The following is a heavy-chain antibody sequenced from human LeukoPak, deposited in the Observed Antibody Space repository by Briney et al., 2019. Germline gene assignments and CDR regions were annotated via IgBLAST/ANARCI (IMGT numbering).Heavy chain of an antibody. V-gene: IGHV4-31*03. Sequence: PSETLSLTCTVSGGSISSGGYYWSWIRQHPGKGLEWIGYIYYSGSTYYNPSLKSRVTISVDTSKNQFSLKLSSVTAADTAVYYCARGLIDYYGMDVWGQGTTVTVSS. J-gene: IGHJ6*02. CDR3: ARGLIDYYGMDV. CDR1: GGSISSGGYY. D-gene: IGHD2-8*01. CDR2: IYYSGST.